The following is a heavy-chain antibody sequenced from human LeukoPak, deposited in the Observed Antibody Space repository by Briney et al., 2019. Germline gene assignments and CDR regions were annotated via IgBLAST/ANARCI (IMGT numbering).Heavy chain of an antibody. CDR2: INWNGGST. D-gene: IGHD6-13*01. Sequence: GGSLRLSCAASGFTFDDYGMSWVRQAPGKGLEWVSGINWNGGSTGYADSVKGRFTISRDNAKNSLYLQMNSLRAEDTALYYCARAGSSSWYEVEYFQHWGQGTLVTVSP. CDR3: ARAGSSSWYEVEYFQH. J-gene: IGHJ1*01. V-gene: IGHV3-20*04. CDR1: GFTFDDYG.